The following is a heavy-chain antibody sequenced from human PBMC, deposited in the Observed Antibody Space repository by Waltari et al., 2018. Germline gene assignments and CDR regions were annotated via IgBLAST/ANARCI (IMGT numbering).Heavy chain of an antibody. V-gene: IGHV3-53*01. Sequence: EVQLVESGGGLIQPGGSLRLSCAASGFIVSSNYMSWVRQAPGKGLEWVSVIYSGGSTYYADSVKGRFIIYRDNSKNTLYLQMNNLRAEDTAVYYCARARPGLYWVSAFDIWGQGTMVTVSS. CDR2: IYSGGST. D-gene: IGHD2-15*01. CDR1: GFIVSSNY. J-gene: IGHJ3*02. CDR3: ARARPGLYWVSAFDI.